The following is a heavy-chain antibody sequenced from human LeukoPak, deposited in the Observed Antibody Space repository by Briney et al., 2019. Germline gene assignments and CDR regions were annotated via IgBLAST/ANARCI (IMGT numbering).Heavy chain of an antibody. Sequence: GESLKIPCKGSGYSFTSYWIGWVRQMPGKGLEWMGIIYPGDSDTRYSPSFQGQVTISADKSISTAYLQWSSLKASDTAMYYCARHNNGAGYSSSSDRITENWFDPWGQGTLVTVSS. CDR2: IYPGDSDT. J-gene: IGHJ5*02. CDR3: ARHNNGAGYSSSSDRITENWFDP. D-gene: IGHD6-6*01. V-gene: IGHV5-51*01. CDR1: GYSFTSYW.